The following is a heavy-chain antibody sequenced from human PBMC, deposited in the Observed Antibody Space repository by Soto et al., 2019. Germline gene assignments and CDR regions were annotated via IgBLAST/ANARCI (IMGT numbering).Heavy chain of an antibody. Sequence: SETLSLTCTVSGGSISSGGYYWSWIRQHPGKGLEWIGYIYYSGSTYYNPSLKSRVTISVDTSKNQFSLKLSSVTAADTAVYYCARAYSSSSYWFEPWGQGTLVTVSS. V-gene: IGHV4-31*03. D-gene: IGHD6-6*01. CDR3: ARAYSSSSYWFEP. CDR1: GGSISSGGYY. J-gene: IGHJ5*02. CDR2: IYYSGST.